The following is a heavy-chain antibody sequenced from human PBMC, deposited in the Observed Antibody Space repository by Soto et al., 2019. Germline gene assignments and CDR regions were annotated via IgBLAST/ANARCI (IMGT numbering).Heavy chain of an antibody. D-gene: IGHD2-2*02. CDR2: MNPNSGNT. CDR3: AREYCSSTSCYTNWFDP. CDR1: GYTFTSYD. V-gene: IGHV1-8*01. J-gene: IGHJ5*02. Sequence: QVQLVQSGAEVKKPGASVKVSCKASGYTFTSYDINWVRQATGQGLEWMGWMNPNSGNTGYAQKYQGRVTMTRKTSISKAYMELRSLRSEDTAVYYCAREYCSSTSCYTNWFDPWGQGTLVTVSS.